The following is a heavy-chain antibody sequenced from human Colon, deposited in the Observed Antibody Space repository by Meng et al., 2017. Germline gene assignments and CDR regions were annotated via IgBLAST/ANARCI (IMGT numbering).Heavy chain of an antibody. V-gene: IGHV3-23*01. CDR3: ATQNFNY. J-gene: IGHJ4*02. Sequence: GESLKISCAASGFPLDNYAMSWVRQAPGKGLDWVSTIRANGDTYYVDSVKGRFIISRDDSTNTLSLQMNGLRGDDSAVYFCATQNFNYWAKGPL. CDR2: IRANGDT. CDR1: GFPLDNYA.